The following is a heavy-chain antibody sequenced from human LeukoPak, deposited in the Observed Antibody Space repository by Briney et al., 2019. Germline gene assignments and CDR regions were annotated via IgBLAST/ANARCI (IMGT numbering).Heavy chain of an antibody. CDR3: ARAGIRYCSGGSCYHDY. CDR1: GGSISSYY. Sequence: PSETLSLTCTVSGGSISSYYWSWIRQPAGKELEWIGRIYTSGSTNYNPSLKSRVTMSVDTSKNQFSLKLSSVTAADTAVYYCARAGIRYCSGGSCYHDYWGQGTLVTVSS. V-gene: IGHV4-4*07. D-gene: IGHD2-15*01. CDR2: IYTSGST. J-gene: IGHJ4*02.